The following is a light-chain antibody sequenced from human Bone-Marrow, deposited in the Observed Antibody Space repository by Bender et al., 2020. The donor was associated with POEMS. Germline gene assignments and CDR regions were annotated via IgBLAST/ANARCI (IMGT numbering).Light chain of an antibody. CDR1: SGSVSSTFY. V-gene: IGLV8-61*01. CDR3: VLFMPGDIWV. Sequence: QTVVTQEPSVSVSPGGTVTLTCGLSSGSVSSTFYPSWYQQTPGQDPRTLIYNTDTRSSGVPDRFSGSILGDKAALTITGAQADDECDYYCVLFMPGDIWVFGGGTKLTVL. CDR2: NTD. J-gene: IGLJ3*02.